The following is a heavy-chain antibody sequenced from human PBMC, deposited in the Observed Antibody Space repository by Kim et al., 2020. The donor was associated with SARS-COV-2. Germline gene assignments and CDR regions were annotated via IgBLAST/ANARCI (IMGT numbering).Heavy chain of an antibody. CDR3: ARYGPHYDYVWGSYRSWFDP. D-gene: IGHD3-16*02. Sequence: SETLSLTCAVYGGSFSGYYWSWIRQPPGKGLEWIGEINHSGSTNYNPSLKSRVTISVDTSKNQFSLKLSSVTAADTAVYYCARYGPHYDYVWGSYRSWFDPWGQGTLVTVSS. CDR2: INHSGST. J-gene: IGHJ5*02. CDR1: GGSFSGYY. V-gene: IGHV4-34*01.